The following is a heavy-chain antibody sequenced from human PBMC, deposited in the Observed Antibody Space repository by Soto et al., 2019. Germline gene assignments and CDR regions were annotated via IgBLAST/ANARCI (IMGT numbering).Heavy chain of an antibody. Sequence: PGGSLRLSCAASGFTFSSYAMHWVRQAPGKGLEWVAVISYDGSNKYYADSVKGRFTISRDNSKNTLYLQMNSLRAEDTAVYYCARDTARFLEWLFTTNNHYYYYGMDVWGQGTTVTVSS. V-gene: IGHV3-30-3*01. CDR1: GFTFSSYA. CDR3: ARDTARFLEWLFTTNNHYYYYGMDV. CDR2: ISYDGSNK. D-gene: IGHD3-3*01. J-gene: IGHJ6*02.